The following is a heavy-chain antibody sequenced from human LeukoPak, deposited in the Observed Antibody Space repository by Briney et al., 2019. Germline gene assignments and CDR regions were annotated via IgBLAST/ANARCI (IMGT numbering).Heavy chain of an antibody. CDR2: INGDGGST. V-gene: IGHV3-23*01. J-gene: IGHJ4*02. Sequence: GGSLRLSCAASGFTFSTYATSWVRQAPGQGLEWVSSINGDGGSTYYAESVKGWFTVSRDNSKNTLYLQMDSLRAEDTAVYYCAKRPDCSTTNCFRFEYWGQGTLVTVSS. D-gene: IGHD2-2*01. CDR1: GFTFSTYA. CDR3: AKRPDCSTTNCFRFEY.